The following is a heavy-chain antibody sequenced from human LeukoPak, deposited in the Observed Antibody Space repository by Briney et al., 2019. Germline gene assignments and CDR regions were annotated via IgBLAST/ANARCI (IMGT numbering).Heavy chain of an antibody. J-gene: IGHJ6*02. D-gene: IGHD3-3*01. V-gene: IGHV1-18*01. CDR2: ISAYNGNT. CDR1: GYTFTSYG. CDR3: ARSGYRDYYYYGMDV. Sequence: ASVKVSCKASGYTFTSYGISWVRQAPGQGLEWMGWISAYNGNTNYALKLQGRVTMTTDTSTSTAYMELRSLRSDDTAVYYCARSGYRDYYYYGMDVWGQGTTVTVSS.